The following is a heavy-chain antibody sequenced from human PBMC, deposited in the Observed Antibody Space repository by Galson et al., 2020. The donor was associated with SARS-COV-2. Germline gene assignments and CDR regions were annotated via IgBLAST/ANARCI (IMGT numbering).Heavy chain of an antibody. CDR3: ARGYSSGWYLSFYMDV. V-gene: IGHV3-48*03. Sequence: GGSLRLSCAASGFTFSSYEMNWVRQAPGKGLAWVSYISSSGSTIYYADSVTGRFTISRDNAKNSLYLQMNSLRAEDTAVYYCARGYSSGWYLSFYMDVWGKGTTVTVSS. CDR2: ISSSGSTI. CDR1: GFTFSSYE. D-gene: IGHD6-19*01. J-gene: IGHJ6*03.